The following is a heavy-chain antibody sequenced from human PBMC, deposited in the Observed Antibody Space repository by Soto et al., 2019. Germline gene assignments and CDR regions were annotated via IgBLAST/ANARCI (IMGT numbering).Heavy chain of an antibody. CDR1: GFTFNNYA. J-gene: IGHJ3*01. CDR3: GKDPNGDYVGGFEF. D-gene: IGHD4-17*01. CDR2: ISASGSRT. V-gene: IGHV3-23*01. Sequence: GGSLRLSCAASGFTFNNYAISWVRQAPGKGLEWVSGISASGSRTFYADSVKGRFTVSGDFSKNTLSLQMDSLRAEDTAVYFCGKDPNGDYVGGFEFWGPGTMVTVSS.